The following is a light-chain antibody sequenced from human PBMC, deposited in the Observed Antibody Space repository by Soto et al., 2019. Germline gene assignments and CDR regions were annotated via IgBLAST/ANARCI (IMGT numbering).Light chain of an antibody. CDR1: QSISNW. Sequence: DIQMTQSPSTLSASVGDRVTITCRASQSISNWLAWYQQKPGKAPKLLIHEASSLESGVPSRFSGSGSGTEFTLTISSLQPDDFATYYCQQYNSYLFTFGPGTKVDIK. CDR2: EAS. V-gene: IGKV1-5*03. J-gene: IGKJ3*01. CDR3: QQYNSYLFT.